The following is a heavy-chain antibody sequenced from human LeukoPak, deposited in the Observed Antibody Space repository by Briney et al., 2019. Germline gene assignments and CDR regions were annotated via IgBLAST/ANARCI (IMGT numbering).Heavy chain of an antibody. CDR2: INPNSGGT. D-gene: IGHD3-16*02. J-gene: IGHJ3*02. CDR3: ARDGGDYDHVWGSSRFDAFDI. Sequence: ASVKVSCKASRYTFTGYYMHWVRQAPGQGLEWMGWINPNSGGTNYAQKFQGRVTMTRDTSISTAYMELIRLRSDDTAVYYCARDGGDYDHVWGSSRFDAFDIWGQGTMVTVSS. CDR1: RYTFTGYY. V-gene: IGHV1-2*02.